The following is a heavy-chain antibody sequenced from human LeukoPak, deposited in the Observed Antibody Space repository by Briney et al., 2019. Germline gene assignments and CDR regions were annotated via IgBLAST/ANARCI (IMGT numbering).Heavy chain of an antibody. V-gene: IGHV3-23*01. J-gene: IGHJ5*02. CDR2: ISGSGGST. D-gene: IGHD3-3*01. CDR3: AKQFWRTQRYNWFDP. Sequence: PGGSLRLSCAAFGFTFSSYAMSWVRQAPGKGLEWVSAISGSGGSTYYADSVKGRFTISRDNSKNTLYLQMNSLGAEDTAVYYCAKQFWRTQRYNWFDPWGQGTLVTVSS. CDR1: GFTFSSYA.